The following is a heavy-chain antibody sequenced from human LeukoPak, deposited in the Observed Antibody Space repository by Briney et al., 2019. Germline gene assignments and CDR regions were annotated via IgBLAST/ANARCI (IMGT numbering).Heavy chain of an antibody. J-gene: IGHJ6*02. CDR3: AKNYGSGSYYLKGAYYYGMDV. CDR1: GYTFTSYA. V-gene: IGHV7-4-1*02. Sequence: ASVKVSCKASGYTFTSYAMNWVRQAPGQGLEWMGWINTNTGNPTYAQGFTGRFVFSLDTSVSTAYLQISSLKAEDTAVYYCAKNYGSGSYYLKGAYYYGMDVWGQGTTVTDSS. CDR2: INTNTGNP. D-gene: IGHD3-10*01.